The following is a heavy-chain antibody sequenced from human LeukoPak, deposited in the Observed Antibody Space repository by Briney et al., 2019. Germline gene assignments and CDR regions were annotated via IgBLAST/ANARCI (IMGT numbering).Heavy chain of an antibody. V-gene: IGHV3-23*01. CDR1: GFTFSTYN. J-gene: IGHJ4*02. Sequence: GGSLRLSCAASGFTFSTYNMNWVRQAPGKGLEWVSAVGGTDGRTYYAAFVKGRFTIYKDNSKNTLYLQMNSLRADDTAVYYCAKDGSYYFDYWGQGTLVTVSS. CDR2: VGGTDGRT. CDR3: AKDGSYYFDY.